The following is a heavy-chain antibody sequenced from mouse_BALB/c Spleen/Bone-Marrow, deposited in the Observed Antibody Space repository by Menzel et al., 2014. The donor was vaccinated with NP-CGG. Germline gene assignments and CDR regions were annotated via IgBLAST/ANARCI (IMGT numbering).Heavy chain of an antibody. CDR1: GFTFSSYT. J-gene: IGHJ4*01. CDR3: ARHFGLRWAMDY. V-gene: IGHV5-12-2*01. CDR2: ISNGGGST. Sequence: DVKLAEFGGGLVHPGGPLKLSCAASGFTFSSYTMSWVRQTPEKRLEWVAYISNGGGSTYYPDTVKGRFTISRDNAKNILYLQRSSLKSEDTAMHYCARHFGLRWAMDYWGQGTSVTVSS. D-gene: IGHD3-1*01.